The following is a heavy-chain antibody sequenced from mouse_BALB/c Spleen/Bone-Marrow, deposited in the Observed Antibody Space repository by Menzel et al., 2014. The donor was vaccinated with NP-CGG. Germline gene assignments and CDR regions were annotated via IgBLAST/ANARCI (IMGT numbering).Heavy chain of an antibody. Sequence: EVKLVESGGGLVKPGGSLKLSCAASGFTFSDYYMYWVRQTPEKRLEWVATISDGGRYTYYPDSVKGRFTISRDNAKNNLYLQMSSLKSEDTAMYYCARIYYDYDGGVYYYAMDYWGQGTSVTVSS. CDR2: ISDGGRYT. CDR1: GFTFSDYY. J-gene: IGHJ4*01. V-gene: IGHV5-4*02. CDR3: ARIYYDYDGGVYYYAMDY. D-gene: IGHD2-4*01.